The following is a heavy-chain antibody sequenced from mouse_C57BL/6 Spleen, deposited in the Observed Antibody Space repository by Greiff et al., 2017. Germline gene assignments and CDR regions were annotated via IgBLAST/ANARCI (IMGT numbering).Heavy chain of an antibody. CDR2: IYPSDSET. V-gene: IGHV1-61*01. CDR1: GYTFTSYW. Sequence: QVQLQQPGAELVRPGSSVKLSCKASGYTFTSYWMDWVKQRPGQGLEWIGNIYPSDSETHYNQQFKDKATLTVDKSSSTAYMQLSSLTSEDSAVYYCARGPYYYAMDYWGQGTSVTVSS. CDR3: ARGPYYYAMDY. J-gene: IGHJ4*01.